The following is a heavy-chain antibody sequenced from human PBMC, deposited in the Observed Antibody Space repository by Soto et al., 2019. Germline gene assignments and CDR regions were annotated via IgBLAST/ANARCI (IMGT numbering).Heavy chain of an antibody. CDR3: AASGRAGYYSYYYYGMDV. CDR1: GFTFTSSA. Sequence: ASVKVSCKASGFTFTSSAVQWVRQARGQRLEWIGWIVVGSGNTNYAQKFQERVTITRDMSTSTAYMELSSLRSEDTAVYYCAASGRAGYYSYYYYGMDVWGQGTTVTVSS. D-gene: IGHD3-22*01. CDR2: IVVGSGNT. V-gene: IGHV1-58*01. J-gene: IGHJ6*02.